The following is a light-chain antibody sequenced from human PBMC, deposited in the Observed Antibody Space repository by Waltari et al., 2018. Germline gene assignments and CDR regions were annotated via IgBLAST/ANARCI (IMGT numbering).Light chain of an antibody. CDR2: AAS. J-gene: IGKJ1*01. V-gene: IGKV1-27*01. CDR1: QDITNY. CDR3: QKYNSAPRT. Sequence: DIQMTQSPSSLSASVGDRITITCRASQDITNYLAWYQQKPGEVPNPLIYAASTLQSGVPSRFSGSGSGTDFTLTISSLQPEDVATYYCQKYNSAPRTFGQGTKVEIK.